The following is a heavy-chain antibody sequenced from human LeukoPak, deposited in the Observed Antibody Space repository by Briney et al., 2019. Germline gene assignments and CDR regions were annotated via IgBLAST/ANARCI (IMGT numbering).Heavy chain of an antibody. CDR2: INPSGGST. CDR3: ARARDCDSSVYGKRYYSDY. J-gene: IGHJ4*02. CDR1: GYTFTSYY. D-gene: IGHD3-22*01. V-gene: IGHV1-46*01. Sequence: ASVKVSCKASGYTFTSYYMHWVRHAPGQGLEWMGIINPSGGSTSYAQKFQGRVTMTRDTSTSTVYMELSSLRSEDTDVYLCARARDCDSSVYGKRYYSDYWGQGALVTVSS.